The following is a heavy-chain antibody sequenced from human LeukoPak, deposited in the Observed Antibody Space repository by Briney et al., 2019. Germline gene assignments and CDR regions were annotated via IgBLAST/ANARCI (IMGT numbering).Heavy chain of an antibody. V-gene: IGHV3-30*03. J-gene: IGHJ3*02. CDR2: ISYDGSNK. CDR3: ARGGYSYGDDAFDI. Sequence: GGSLRLSCAASGFTFSSYGMHWVRQAPGKGLEWVAVISYDGSNKYYADSVKGRFTISRDNSKNTLYLQMNSLRAEDTAVYYCARGGYSYGDDAFDIWGQGTMVTVSS. CDR1: GFTFSSYG. D-gene: IGHD5-18*01.